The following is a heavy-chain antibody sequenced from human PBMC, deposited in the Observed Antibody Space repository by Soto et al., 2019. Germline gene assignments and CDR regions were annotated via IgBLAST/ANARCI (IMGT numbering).Heavy chain of an antibody. J-gene: IGHJ6*02. D-gene: IGHD3-3*01. CDR3: ARGRSSVPDRRGIGYYGLDV. Sequence: QVQLQQWGAGLLKPSETLSLTCVVNGGSFSGYYWSWVRQPPGKGLERIGEINHSGITDSSPSLKSRVTISVDASRSEFSLNLTSVTAADTAVYYCARGRSSVPDRRGIGYYGLDVWGQGTTVTVS. V-gene: IGHV4-34*01. CDR2: INHSGIT. CDR1: GGSFSGYY.